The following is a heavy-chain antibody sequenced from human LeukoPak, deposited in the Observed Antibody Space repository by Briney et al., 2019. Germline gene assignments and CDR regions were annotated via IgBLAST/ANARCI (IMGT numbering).Heavy chain of an antibody. Sequence: GESLKISCKGSGYSLTSYWIGWVRQMPGKGRKWMGIIYPGDSDARYSPSFQGQVTISADKSTSTAYMELSSLRSEDTAVYYCARDALHYYDSSGYYPHRLDYWGQGTLVTVSS. CDR3: ARDALHYYDSSGYYPHRLDY. D-gene: IGHD3-22*01. CDR1: GYSLTSYW. V-gene: IGHV5-51*01. J-gene: IGHJ4*02. CDR2: IYPGDSDA.